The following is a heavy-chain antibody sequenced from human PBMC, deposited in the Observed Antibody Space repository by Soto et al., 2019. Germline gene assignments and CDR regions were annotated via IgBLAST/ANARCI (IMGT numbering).Heavy chain of an antibody. CDR1: GFTFSSYA. D-gene: IGHD4-17*01. CDR2: ISYDGSNK. J-gene: IGHJ4*02. CDR3: ARDVYGDSTPHFDY. V-gene: IGHV3-30-3*01. Sequence: QVQLVESGGGVVQPGRSLRLSCAASGFTFSSYAMHWVRQAPGKGLEWVAVISYDGSNKYYADSVKGRFTISRDNFKNTLYLQMNSLRAEDTAVYYCARDVYGDSTPHFDYWGQGTLVTVSS.